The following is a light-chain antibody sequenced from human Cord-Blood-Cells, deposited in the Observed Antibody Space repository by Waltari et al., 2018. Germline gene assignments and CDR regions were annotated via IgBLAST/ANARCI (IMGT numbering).Light chain of an antibody. CDR1: QGIRND. CDR2: AAS. Sequence: ATQMTQSPSSLSASVGDRVTLTCRASQGIRNDLGWYQQKPGKAPKLLIYAASSLQSGVPSRFSGSGSGTDFTLTISSLQPEDFATYYCLQDYNYPLTFGGGTKVEIK. V-gene: IGKV1-6*01. J-gene: IGKJ4*01. CDR3: LQDYNYPLT.